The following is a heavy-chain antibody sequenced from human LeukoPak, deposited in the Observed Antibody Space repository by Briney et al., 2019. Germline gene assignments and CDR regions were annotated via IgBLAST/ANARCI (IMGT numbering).Heavy chain of an antibody. Sequence: ASVKVSCKASGYTSTGYYMHWVRQAPGQGLEWMGWINPNSGGTNYAQKFQGRVTMTRDTSISTAYMELSRLRSDDTAVYYCARVYTKAIKTPDYWGQGTLVTVSS. CDR3: ARVYTKAIKTPDY. V-gene: IGHV1-2*02. CDR1: GYTSTGYY. D-gene: IGHD2-2*02. J-gene: IGHJ4*02. CDR2: INPNSGGT.